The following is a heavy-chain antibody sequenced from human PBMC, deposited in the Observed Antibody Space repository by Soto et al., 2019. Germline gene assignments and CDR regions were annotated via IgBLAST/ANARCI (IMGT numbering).Heavy chain of an antibody. Sequence: VASVKVSCKASGYTFTSYAMHWVRQAPGQRLEWMGWINAGNGNTKYSQKFQGRVTITRDTSASTAYMELSSLRSEDTAVYYCAREPYDFWSGYGMDVCGQGTTVTVYS. CDR2: INAGNGNT. J-gene: IGHJ6*02. CDR1: GYTFTSYA. CDR3: AREPYDFWSGYGMDV. V-gene: IGHV1-3*01. D-gene: IGHD3-3*01.